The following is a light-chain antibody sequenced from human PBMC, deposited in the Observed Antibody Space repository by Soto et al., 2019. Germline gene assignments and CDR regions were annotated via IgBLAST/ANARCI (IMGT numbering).Light chain of an antibody. CDR1: QNIATW. CDR2: KAS. Sequence: QITPTPSTPFASFRKRITITFPASQNIATWLAWYQQKPGKAPKLLIYKASNLQSGVSSRFSGSGSGTEFTLSISSLQPDDFATYYCQQYSSFTTFGQGTKVDIK. V-gene: IGKV1-5*03. CDR3: QQYSSFTT. J-gene: IGKJ1*01.